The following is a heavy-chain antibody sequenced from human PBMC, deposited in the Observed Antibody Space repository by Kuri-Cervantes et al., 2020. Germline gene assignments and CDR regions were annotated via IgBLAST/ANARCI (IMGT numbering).Heavy chain of an antibody. CDR1: GFTVSSNY. V-gene: IGHV3-53*01. CDR3: ATTGGGDCYFCLSY. D-gene: IGHD2-21*02. CDR2: IYSGGST. J-gene: IGHJ4*02. Sequence: LSLTCAASGFTVSSNYMSWVRQAPGKGLEWVSVIYSGGSTYYADSVKGRFTISRDNSKNTLYLQMNSLRAEDTAVYYCATTGGGDCYFCLSYWGQGTLVTVSS.